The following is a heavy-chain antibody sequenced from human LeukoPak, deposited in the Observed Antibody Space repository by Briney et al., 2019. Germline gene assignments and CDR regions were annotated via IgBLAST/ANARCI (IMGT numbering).Heavy chain of an antibody. J-gene: IGHJ4*02. V-gene: IGHV3-23*01. CDR1: GFTFSSYA. D-gene: IGHD5-12*01. CDR2: ISGSGGST. Sequence: GGSLRLSCAASGFTFSSYAMSWVRQAPGKGLEWVSAISGSGGSTYYADSLKGRFTISRDNSKNTLYLQMNSLRAEDTAVYYCAKNEGYNYWYFDYWGQGALVTVSS. CDR3: AKNEGYNYWYFDY.